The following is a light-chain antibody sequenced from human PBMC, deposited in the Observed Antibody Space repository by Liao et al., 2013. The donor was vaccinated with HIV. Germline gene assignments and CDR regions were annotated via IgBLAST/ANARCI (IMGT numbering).Light chain of an antibody. CDR3: QAWDNHIV. CDR2: QDN. V-gene: IGLV3-1*01. J-gene: IGLJ2*01. Sequence: SYELTQSPSVSVSPGQTASITCSGDKLGDKYTCWYQQKPGQSPVMIIYQDNKRPLGIPERFSGSNSGNTATLTISGTQAVDEADYYCQAWDNHIVFGGGTQLTVL. CDR1: KLGDKY.